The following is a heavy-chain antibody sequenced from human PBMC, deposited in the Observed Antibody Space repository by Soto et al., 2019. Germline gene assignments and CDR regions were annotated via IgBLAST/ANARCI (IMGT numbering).Heavy chain of an antibody. D-gene: IGHD5-12*01. CDR2: IIPIFGTA. V-gene: IGHV1-69*01. CDR3: ARVRDGYNQYYFDY. Sequence: QVQLVQSGAEVKKPGSSGKVSCKASGATFSSYAISWVRQAPGQGLEWMGGIIPIFGTANYAQKFQGRVTITADESTSTAYMELSSLRSEDTAVYYCARVRDGYNQYYFDYWGQGTLVTVSS. CDR1: GATFSSYA. J-gene: IGHJ4*02.